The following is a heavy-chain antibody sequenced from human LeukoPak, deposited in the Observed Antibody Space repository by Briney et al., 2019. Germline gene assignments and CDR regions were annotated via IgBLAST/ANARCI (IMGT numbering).Heavy chain of an antibody. CDR1: GFTFSSYA. J-gene: IGHJ4*02. V-gene: IGHV3-30-3*01. CDR3: ARDRAWNYFDY. CDR2: ISYDGSNE. D-gene: IGHD3-3*01. Sequence: PGGSLRLSCAASGFTFSSYAMHWVRQAPGKGLEWVAVISYDGSNEYCADSVKGRFTISRDNSKNTLYLQMNSLRAEDTAVYYCARDRAWNYFDYWGQGTLVTVSS.